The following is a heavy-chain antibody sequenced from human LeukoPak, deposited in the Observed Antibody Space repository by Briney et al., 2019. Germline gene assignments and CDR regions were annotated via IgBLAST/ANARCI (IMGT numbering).Heavy chain of an antibody. Sequence: SETLSLTCAVYGGSFSDFYWSWIRQTPGKGLEWIGEINHCGSTNYHPSLKSRVTISVDTSKNQFSLKLSSVTAADTAVYYCARDPGYSSGWSLFPVGSRAFDIWGQGTMVTVSS. V-gene: IGHV4-34*01. CDR3: ARDPGYSSGWSLFPVGSRAFDI. J-gene: IGHJ3*02. D-gene: IGHD6-19*01. CDR2: INHCGST. CDR1: GGSFSDFY.